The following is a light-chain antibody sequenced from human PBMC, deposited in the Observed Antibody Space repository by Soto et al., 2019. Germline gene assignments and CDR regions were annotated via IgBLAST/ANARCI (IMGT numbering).Light chain of an antibody. CDR3: LQYGSSVWT. Sequence: LTQSPSSLSASVGDRVTITCRASQRLSSNYLAWFQQKPGQAPRLLIYGASSRATGIPDRFSGSGSGTDFTLTIPRLEPEDFAVYYCLQYGSSVWTFGQGTKVE. J-gene: IGKJ1*01. CDR1: QRLSSNY. CDR2: GAS. V-gene: IGKV3-20*01.